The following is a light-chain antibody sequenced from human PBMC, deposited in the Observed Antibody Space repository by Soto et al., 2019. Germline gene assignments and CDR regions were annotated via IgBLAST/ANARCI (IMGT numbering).Light chain of an antibody. Sequence: DIQMTQSPSTLSASVGDRLTITCRASQGISSWLAWYQQKPGKPPKLLIYDASSLESGVPSRFSGSGSGTDFSLPITSLQPDDSATYYCQQYHSYYPWTFGQGTKVDIK. V-gene: IGKV1-5*01. CDR2: DAS. J-gene: IGKJ1*01. CDR3: QQYHSYYPWT. CDR1: QGISSW.